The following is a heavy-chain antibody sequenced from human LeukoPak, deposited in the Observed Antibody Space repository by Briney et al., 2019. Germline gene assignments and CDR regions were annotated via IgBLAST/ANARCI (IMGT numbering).Heavy chain of an antibody. D-gene: IGHD3-3*01. CDR1: RGSISSYY. J-gene: IGHJ4*02. V-gene: IGHV4-59*01. CDR2: IYNSGST. Sequence: PSETLSLTCTVSRGSISSYYWTWIRQPPGKGLEWLGYIYNSGSTNYNPSLKSRVTISVDTSKNQFSLKLSSVTAADTAVYYCARGRITIFGVVTPHFDYWGQGTLVTVSS. CDR3: ARGRITIFGVVTPHFDY.